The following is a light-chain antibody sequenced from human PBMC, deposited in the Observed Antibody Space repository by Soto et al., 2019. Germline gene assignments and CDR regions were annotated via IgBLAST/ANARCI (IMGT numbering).Light chain of an antibody. CDR2: EVS. J-gene: IGLJ2*01. CDR3: SSFAGNNNLV. CDR1: SSDIGGYNY. V-gene: IGLV2-8*01. Sequence: QSALTQPPSASGSPGQSVTISCTGTSSDIGGYNYVSWYQQHPGKAPKLMISEVSKRPSGVPHRFSGSKSGNTASLTVSGLHAEDEADYYCSSFAGNNNLVFGGGTKLTVL.